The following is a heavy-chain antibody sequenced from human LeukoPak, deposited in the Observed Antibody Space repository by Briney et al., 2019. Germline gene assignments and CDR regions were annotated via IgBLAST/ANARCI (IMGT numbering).Heavy chain of an antibody. D-gene: IGHD1-26*01. V-gene: IGHV3-7*03. CDR3: ARDKIVGATVLDC. Sequence: GGSLRLSCTASGFTFSNFWMGWVRQAPGKGLEWVANIKQDETEKFYLGSVKGRFTISRDNAKNSLYLQMNSLRAEDTAVYYCARDKIVGATVLDCWGQGSLVTVSS. CDR2: IKQDETEK. CDR1: GFTFSNFW. J-gene: IGHJ4*02.